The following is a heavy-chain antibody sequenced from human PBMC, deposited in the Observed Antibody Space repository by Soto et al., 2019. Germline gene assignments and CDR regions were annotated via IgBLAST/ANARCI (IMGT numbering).Heavy chain of an antibody. CDR2: IYSGGST. V-gene: IGHV3-66*01. Sequence: GGSLRLSCAASGFTVSSTYMSWVRQAPGKGLEWVSLIYSGGSTYYADSAKGRFTISSDNSKNTLYLQMNSLRAEDTAVYYCARVTHYYDSSGSWAYDAFDIWGQGTMVTVSS. CDR3: ARVTHYYDSSGSWAYDAFDI. CDR1: GFTVSSTY. D-gene: IGHD3-22*01. J-gene: IGHJ3*02.